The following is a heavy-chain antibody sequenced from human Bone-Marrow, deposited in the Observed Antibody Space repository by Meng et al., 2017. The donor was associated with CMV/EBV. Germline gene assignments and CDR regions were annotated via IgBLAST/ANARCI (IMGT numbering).Heavy chain of an antibody. CDR2: ISGGSHYI. CDR3: ARDRDIVGAPAPYNWFDH. J-gene: IGHJ5*02. D-gene: IGHD2-2*01. CDR1: GFTFSSYS. Sequence: GESLKISCAASGFTFSSYSMNWVRQAPGKGLEWVSSISGGSHYIYYADSLKGRFTISRDNSKNTLYLQMNSLRAEDTAVYYCARDRDIVGAPAPYNWFDHWGQGTLVTVSS. V-gene: IGHV3-21*01.